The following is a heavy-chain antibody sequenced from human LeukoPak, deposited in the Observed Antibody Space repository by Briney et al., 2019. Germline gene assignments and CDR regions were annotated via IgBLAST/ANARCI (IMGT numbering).Heavy chain of an antibody. CDR2: ISSSGGNT. CDR3: ARSLSSRFSGPRRPYCFDY. J-gene: IGHJ4*02. Sequence: HTGGSLRLSCAASGFTLNNYAMSWVRQVPGKGLQWVSGISSSGGNTYYLDSVKGRFTISRDNSKNTLYLQMNSLRAEDTAVYYCARSLSSRFSGPRRPYCFDYWGQGTLVTVSS. CDR1: GFTLNNYA. V-gene: IGHV3-23*01. D-gene: IGHD3-16*02.